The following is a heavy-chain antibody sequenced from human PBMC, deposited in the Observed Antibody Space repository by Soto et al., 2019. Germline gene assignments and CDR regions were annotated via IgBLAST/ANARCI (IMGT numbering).Heavy chain of an antibody. V-gene: IGHV1-18*01. J-gene: IGHJ5*02. CDR3: ARDGDYYDILIGYYKWWFDP. Sequence: ASVKVSCKASGYTFTSYGISWVRQAPGQGLEWMGWISAYNGNTNYAQKLQGRVTMTTDTSTSTAYMELRSLRSDDTAVYYCARDGDYYDILIGYYKWWFDPWGQGTLVTVSS. D-gene: IGHD3-9*01. CDR1: GYTFTSYG. CDR2: ISAYNGNT.